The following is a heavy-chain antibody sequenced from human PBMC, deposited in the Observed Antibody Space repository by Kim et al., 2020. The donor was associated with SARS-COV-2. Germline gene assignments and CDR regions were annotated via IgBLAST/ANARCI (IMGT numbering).Heavy chain of an antibody. D-gene: IGHD2-8*01. J-gene: IGHJ6*02. V-gene: IGHV4-59*01. CDR3: ARVMLAKDYYGMDV. Sequence: NPSLKSRVTISVDTSKNQFSLKLSSVTAADTAVYYCARVMLAKDYYGMDVWGQGTTVTVSS.